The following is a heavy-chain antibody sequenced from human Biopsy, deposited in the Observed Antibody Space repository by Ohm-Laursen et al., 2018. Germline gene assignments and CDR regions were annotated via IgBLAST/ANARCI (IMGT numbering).Heavy chain of an antibody. Sequence: TLSLTCEVYGKTFSDYYWSWIRQPPGKGLEWIGQINQSGRTNYNTSLKSRVNISADKSNNQFSLKLTSVTSADTAVYFCCNEVHGRDYWGLGALVTVSS. CDR1: GKTFSDYY. J-gene: IGHJ4*02. V-gene: IGHV4-34*08. D-gene: IGHD2-15*01. CDR3: CNEVHGRDY. CDR2: INQSGRT.